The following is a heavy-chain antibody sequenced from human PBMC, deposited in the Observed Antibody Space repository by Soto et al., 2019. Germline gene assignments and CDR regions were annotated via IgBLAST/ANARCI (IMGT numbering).Heavy chain of an antibody. CDR1: GYTITTYN. V-gene: IGHV1-8*01. Sequence: QVQLVQSGAEVKKPGASVKVSCKASGYTITTYNINWVRQAPGQGLEWMGWMNPNTGETGSTEKFEGRVSMTRDISEPAAYMELRSLTSDATGVYYCARRGSPYGSGNYLHWGQGTLVTVSS. CDR3: ARRGSPYGSGNYLH. J-gene: IGHJ4*02. D-gene: IGHD3-10*01. CDR2: MNPNTGET.